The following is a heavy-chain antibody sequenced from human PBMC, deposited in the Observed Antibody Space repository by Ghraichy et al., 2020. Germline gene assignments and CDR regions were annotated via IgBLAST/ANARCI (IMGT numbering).Heavy chain of an antibody. Sequence: SQTLSLTCTVSGGSISSYYWSWIRQPPRKGLEWIGYIYYSGSTNYNPSLKSRVTISVDTSKNQFSLKLSSVTAADTAVYYCARTQYSYGLDYWGQGTLVTVSS. CDR1: GGSISSYY. CDR3: ARTQYSYGLDY. J-gene: IGHJ4*02. CDR2: IYYSGST. V-gene: IGHV4-59*08. D-gene: IGHD5-18*01.